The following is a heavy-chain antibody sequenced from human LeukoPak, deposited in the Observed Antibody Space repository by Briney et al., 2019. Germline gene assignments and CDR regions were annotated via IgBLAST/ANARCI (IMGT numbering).Heavy chain of an antibody. J-gene: IGHJ4*02. D-gene: IGHD4/OR15-4a*01. CDR1: GYTFTRYY. CDR3: ARRAGAYSHPYDY. Sequence: ASVKVSCKASGYTFTRYYMHWVRQAPGQGLEWMGMIIVSGGSTNYAQRFQGRVTMTRDMSTSTVYMELSSLRAEDTAVYYCARRAGAYSHPYDYWGQGTLVTVSS. V-gene: IGHV1-46*01. CDR2: IIVSGGST.